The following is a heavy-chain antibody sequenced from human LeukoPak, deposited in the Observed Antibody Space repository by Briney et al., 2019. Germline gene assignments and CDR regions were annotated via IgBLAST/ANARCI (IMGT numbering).Heavy chain of an antibody. CDR1: GYTFTSYG. V-gene: IGHV1-69*06. CDR2: IIPIFGTT. CDR3: ARTLARGLNYGSGSGSYYYMDV. Sequence: ASVKVSCKASGYTFTSYGISWVRQAPGQGLEWMGGIIPIFGTTNYVQKFQGRVTITADKSTSIAYMELSSLRSEDTAMYYCARTLARGLNYGSGSGSYYYMDVWGKGTTVTVSS. D-gene: IGHD3-10*01. J-gene: IGHJ6*03.